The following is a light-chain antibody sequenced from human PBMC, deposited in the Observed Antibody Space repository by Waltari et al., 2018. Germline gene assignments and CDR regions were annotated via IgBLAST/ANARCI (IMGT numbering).Light chain of an antibody. V-gene: IGLV4-69*01. CDR3: QTWGTGIHVV. Sequence: QLVLTQSPSASASLGASVQLTCTLTRGHSSYALAWHPQQPEKGPRYLMKLNSDGSHSKGDGIPDRFSGSSSGAERYLTISSLQSEDEADYYCQTWGTGIHVVFGGGTKLTVL. J-gene: IGLJ2*01. CDR1: RGHSSYA. CDR2: LNSDGSH.